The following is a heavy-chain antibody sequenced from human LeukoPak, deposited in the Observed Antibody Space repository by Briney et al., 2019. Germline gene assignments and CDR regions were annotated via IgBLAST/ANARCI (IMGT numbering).Heavy chain of an antibody. CDR1: GFTFSNYW. CDR3: ARQVVTLSSDAFDI. Sequence: PGGSLRLSCAASGFTFSNYWMHWVRQAPGKGLVWVSRINSDGSSTSYADSVKGRFTISRDNAKNTLYLQMNSLRAEDTAVYYGARQVVTLSSDAFDIWGQGTMVTVSS. CDR2: INSDGSST. D-gene: IGHD2-21*02. J-gene: IGHJ3*02. V-gene: IGHV3-74*01.